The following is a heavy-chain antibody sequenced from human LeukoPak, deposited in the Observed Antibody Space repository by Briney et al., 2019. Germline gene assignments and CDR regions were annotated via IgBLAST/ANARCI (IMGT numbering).Heavy chain of an antibody. D-gene: IGHD3/OR15-3a*01. CDR1: GFIFSTFS. CDR2: ISSDSAYI. CDR3: ARVAFGLYVMDV. V-gene: IGHV3-21*01. J-gene: IGHJ6*02. Sequence: GGSLRLSCAASGFIFSTFSMNWVCQAPGKGLEWVSSISSDSAYIYYADSLKGRFTISRDNAKTSLYLQMSSLRAEDTAVYYCARVAFGLYVMDVWGQGTTVPVSS.